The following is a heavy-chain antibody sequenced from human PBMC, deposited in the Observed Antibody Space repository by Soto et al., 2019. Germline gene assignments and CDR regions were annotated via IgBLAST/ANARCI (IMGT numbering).Heavy chain of an antibody. CDR2: ISGSGGST. D-gene: IGHD3-10*01. J-gene: IGHJ5*02. Sequence: GGSLRLSCAASGFTFSSYAMSWVRQAPGKGLEWVSAISGSGGSTYYAGSVKGRFTISRDNSKNTLYLQMNSLRAEDTAVYYCAKVQLLWFGELLYSGGRGWFDPWGQGTLVTVSS. CDR3: AKVQLLWFGELLYSGGRGWFDP. CDR1: GFTFSSYA. V-gene: IGHV3-23*01.